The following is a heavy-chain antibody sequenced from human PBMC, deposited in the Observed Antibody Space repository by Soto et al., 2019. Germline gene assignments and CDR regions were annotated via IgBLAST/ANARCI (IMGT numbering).Heavy chain of an antibody. D-gene: IGHD4-17*01. Sequence: PGGSLRLSCTASGFTFGDYAMSWFRQAPGKGLEWVGFIRSKAYGGTTEYAASVKGRFTISRDDSKSIAYLQMNSLKTEDTAVYYCTRDRRSQKIPPPNYGDYVLTGYFDLWGRGTLVTVSS. J-gene: IGHJ2*01. CDR2: IRSKAYGGTT. CDR3: TRDRRSQKIPPPNYGDYVLTGYFDL. CDR1: GFTFGDYA. V-gene: IGHV3-49*03.